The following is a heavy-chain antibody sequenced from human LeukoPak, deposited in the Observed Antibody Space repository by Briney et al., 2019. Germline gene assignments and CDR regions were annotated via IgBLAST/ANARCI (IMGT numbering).Heavy chain of an antibody. D-gene: IGHD4-11*01. Sequence: SDTLSLTCTVSGYSITTRPYWGWIRQPPGKGLEWIANVYHRGTTYYNPSLKSRLTISVDTSKNHFSLRLSSLSAADTAIYYCARFADTNYDAFDIWGQGTLVTVSS. V-gene: IGHV4-38-2*02. CDR1: GYSITTRPY. CDR2: VYHRGTT. CDR3: ARFADTNYDAFDI. J-gene: IGHJ3*02.